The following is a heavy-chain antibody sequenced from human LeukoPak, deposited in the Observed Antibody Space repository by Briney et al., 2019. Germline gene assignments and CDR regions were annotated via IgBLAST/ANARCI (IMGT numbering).Heavy chain of an antibody. CDR3: ARSIAAAAHYFDY. J-gene: IGHJ4*02. CDR1: GGSISSSSYY. D-gene: IGHD6-13*01. Sequence: SETLSLTCTVSGGSISSSSYYWGWIRQPPGKGLEWIGSIYYSGSTYYNPSLKSRVTISVDTSKNQFSLELSSVTAADTAVYYCARSIAAAAHYFDYWGQGTLVTVSS. V-gene: IGHV4-39*01. CDR2: IYYSGST.